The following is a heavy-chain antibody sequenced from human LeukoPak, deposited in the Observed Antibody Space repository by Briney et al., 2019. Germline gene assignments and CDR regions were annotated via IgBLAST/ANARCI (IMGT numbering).Heavy chain of an antibody. Sequence: GGSLRLSCAASGFTFNDYYMRWIRQAPGKGRDCLSYFNFVRTNPPYAASVKGLFPISSDNPKTSLYLEITNLRADDPAVYYCATDGAAFHTWGQGVLVTVSS. CDR2: FNFVRTNP. V-gene: IGHV3-11*05. CDR1: GFTFNDYY. CDR3: ATDGAAFHT. J-gene: IGHJ5*02.